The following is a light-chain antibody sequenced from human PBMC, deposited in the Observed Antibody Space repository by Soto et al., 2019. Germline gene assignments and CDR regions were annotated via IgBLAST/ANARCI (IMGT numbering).Light chain of an antibody. Sequence: QSVLSQPPSASGSPGQSVTISCTGTSSDIGAFTYVSWYQQHPGRAPNLIIYEVTKRPSGVPDRFSGSKSGNTAALTVSGLQADDEADYYCTSYAVNKNVLFGGGTKLTVL. J-gene: IGLJ2*01. CDR1: SSDIGAFTY. CDR2: EVT. CDR3: TSYAVNKNVL. V-gene: IGLV2-8*01.